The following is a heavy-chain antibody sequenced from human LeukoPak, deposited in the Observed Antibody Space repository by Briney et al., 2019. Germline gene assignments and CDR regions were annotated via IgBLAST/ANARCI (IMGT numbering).Heavy chain of an antibody. CDR1: GFTFSTYW. Sequence: PGGSLRLSCAASGFTFSTYWMDWVRQAPGKGLEWVASIKEDGSDTNYVGSVRGRFTVSRDNTKNSLYLQMDSLRADDTAVYYCASDRAYSQFDYWGQGTLVTVSS. CDR3: ASDRAYSQFDY. J-gene: IGHJ4*02. CDR2: IKEDGSDT. V-gene: IGHV3-7*01. D-gene: IGHD2-15*01.